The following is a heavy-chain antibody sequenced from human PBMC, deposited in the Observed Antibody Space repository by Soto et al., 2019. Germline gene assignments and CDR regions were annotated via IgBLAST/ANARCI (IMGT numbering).Heavy chain of an antibody. CDR2: IAAGGDRI. J-gene: IGHJ3*02. D-gene: IGHD2-21*01. V-gene: IGHV3-48*03. Sequence: EEQLVQSGGGLVQPGGSLRLSCMSSGFALDLYDMNWVRQAPGKDLEWISHIAAGGDRIHYAASVKGRFSISRDSAQNSLSLQMHSLRDEDTSLYYCAGERVLLSAPYDAFDMWCQGTLVAVSS. CDR1: GFALDLYD. CDR3: AGERVLLSAPYDAFDM.